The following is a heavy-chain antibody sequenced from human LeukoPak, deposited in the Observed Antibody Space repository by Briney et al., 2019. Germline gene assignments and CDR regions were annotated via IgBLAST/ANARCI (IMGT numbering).Heavy chain of an antibody. CDR1: GYTFTSYG. Sequence: RAAVKVSCKASGYTFTSYGIRWVRHTPEQGLEWMGWISVFNRNTNHAQKLQGRVTMTTDTSTSKAYIELRSLRSNDTAVYYCARDRGWLTTMVRGVMDYWGQGTLVSVSS. J-gene: IGHJ4*02. V-gene: IGHV1-18*01. CDR3: ARDRGWLTTMVRGVMDY. CDR2: ISVFNRNT. D-gene: IGHD3-10*01.